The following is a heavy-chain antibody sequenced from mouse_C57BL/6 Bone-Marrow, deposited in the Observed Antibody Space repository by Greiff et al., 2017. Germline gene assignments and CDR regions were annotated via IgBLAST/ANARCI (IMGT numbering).Heavy chain of an antibody. V-gene: IGHV5-6-4*01. CDR3: TREYYGSSGPYYAMDY. D-gene: IGHD1-1*01. J-gene: IGHJ4*01. CDR2: ISSGGSYT. Sequence: LVESGGGLVKPGGSLKLSCAASGFTFSSYTMSWVRQTPAKRLEWVATISSGGSYTYYPDSGKGRLTISRDNAKNTLYLQMSSLKSEDTAMYDCTREYYGSSGPYYAMDYWGQGTSVTVSS. CDR1: GFTFSSYT.